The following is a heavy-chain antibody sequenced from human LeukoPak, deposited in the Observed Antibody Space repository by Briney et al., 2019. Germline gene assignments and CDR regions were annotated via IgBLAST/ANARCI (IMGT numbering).Heavy chain of an antibody. J-gene: IGHJ4*02. D-gene: IGHD2-15*01. V-gene: IGHV3-23*01. CDR1: GFTFSNYA. CDR3: ARLFRYCSGGTCYTDRGYFFDY. CDR2: ISGSGANT. Sequence: PGGSPRLSCVAPGFTFSNYAMSWVRQAPGKGLEWVSTISGSGANTYYADSVKGRFTISRDNSKNTLSLQMNSLRAEDTAVYYCARLFRYCSGGTCYTDRGYFFDYWGQGTLVTVSS.